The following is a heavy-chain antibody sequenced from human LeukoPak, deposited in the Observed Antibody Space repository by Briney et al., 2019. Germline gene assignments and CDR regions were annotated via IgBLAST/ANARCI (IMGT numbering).Heavy chain of an antibody. CDR1: GGSISSY. J-gene: IGHJ5*02. Sequence: PSETLSLTCTVSGGSISSYWSWIRQPPGKGLEWIGYIYTSGSTNYNPSLKSRVTISVDTSKNQFSLKLSSVTAADTAVYYCASVATTVDGNWFDPWGQGTLVTVSS. D-gene: IGHD4-23*01. V-gene: IGHV4-4*09. CDR2: IYTSGST. CDR3: ASVATTVDGNWFDP.